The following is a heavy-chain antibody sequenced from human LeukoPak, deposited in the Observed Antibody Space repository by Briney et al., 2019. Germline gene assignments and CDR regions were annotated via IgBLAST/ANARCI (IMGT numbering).Heavy chain of an antibody. CDR1: GCSISSYY. D-gene: IGHD4-17*01. CDR3: ASSIDPRVTTLWYFDL. J-gene: IGHJ2*01. V-gene: IGHV4-59*01. CDR2: IYYSGST. Sequence: SETLSLTCTVSGCSISSYYWSWIRQPPGKGLEWIGYIYYSGSTNYNPSLKSRVTISVDTSKNQFSLKLSSVTAADTAVYYCASSIDPRVTTLWYFDLWGRGTLVTVSS.